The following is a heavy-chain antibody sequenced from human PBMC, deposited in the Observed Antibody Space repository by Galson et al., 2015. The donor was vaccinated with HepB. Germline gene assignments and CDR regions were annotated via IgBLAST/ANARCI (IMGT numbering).Heavy chain of an antibody. CDR3: ARRSSWYAPAGGGNAGYFDL. Sequence: QSGAEVKKPGESLKISCKGSGYSFTSYWIGWVRQMPGKGLEWMGIIYPGDSDTRYSPSFQGQVTISADKSISTAYLQWSSLRASDTAMYYCARRSSWYAPAGGGNAGYFDLWGRGTLVTVSS. J-gene: IGHJ2*01. V-gene: IGHV5-51*01. CDR1: GYSFTSYW. D-gene: IGHD6-13*01. CDR2: IYPGDSDT.